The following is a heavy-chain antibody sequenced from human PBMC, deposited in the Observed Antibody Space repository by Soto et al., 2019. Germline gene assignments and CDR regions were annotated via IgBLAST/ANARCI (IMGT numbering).Heavy chain of an antibody. D-gene: IGHD3-22*01. CDR2: INPSDGNR. CDR1: GGTFSTYS. CDR3: ARDRLRGYDSSGFYS. Sequence: ASVKVSCKDSGGTFSTYSMFWVRQAPGQGLEWMGWINPSDGNRNFAQKFEDRVTMTTATSTNTVFLELRSLKSDDTAIYYCARDRLRGYDSSGFYSWGQGTMVTVSS. V-gene: IGHV1-18*01. J-gene: IGHJ4*02.